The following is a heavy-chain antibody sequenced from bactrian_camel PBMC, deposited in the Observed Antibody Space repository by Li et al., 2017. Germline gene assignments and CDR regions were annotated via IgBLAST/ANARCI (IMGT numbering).Heavy chain of an antibody. CDR2: FDTDGST. V-gene: IGHV3S1*01. Sequence: VESGGGSVQAGGSLRLSCAASGYFYVSPCMAWFRQPPGKEREGVAAFDTDGSTVYADAVKGRFTISRDNAKNMLYLQLNDVTTEDRAMYYCAKITFWPSTWSRRGQGTQVTVS. D-gene: IGHD1*01. J-gene: IGHJ4*01. CDR1: GYFYVSPC. CDR3: AKITFWPSTWSR.